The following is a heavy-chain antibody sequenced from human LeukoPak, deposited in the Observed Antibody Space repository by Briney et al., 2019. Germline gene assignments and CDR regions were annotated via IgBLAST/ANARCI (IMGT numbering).Heavy chain of an antibody. CDR1: GGSISRGGYY. CDR2: IYYSGST. V-gene: IGHV4-31*03. D-gene: IGHD3-10*01. Sequence: SETLSLTCTVSGGSISRGGYYWSWIRQHPGKGLEWIGYIYYSGSTYYNPSLKSRVTISVDTSKNQFSLKLSSVTAADTAVYYWARATMVRGVVDWGQGTLVTVSS. J-gene: IGHJ4*02. CDR3: ARATMVRGVVD.